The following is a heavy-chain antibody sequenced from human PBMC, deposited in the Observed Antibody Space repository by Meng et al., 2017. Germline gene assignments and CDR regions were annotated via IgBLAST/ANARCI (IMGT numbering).Heavy chain of an antibody. Sequence: GESLKISCAASGFTFDDYTMHWVRQAPGKGLEWVSIISWDGGSTYYADSVKGRFTISRDNSKNSLYLQMNSLRTEDTALYYCAKGLAAALPIFDYWGQGTLVTVSS. CDR2: ISWDGGST. D-gene: IGHD6-13*01. CDR3: AKGLAAALPIFDY. J-gene: IGHJ4*02. CDR1: GFTFDDYT. V-gene: IGHV3-43*01.